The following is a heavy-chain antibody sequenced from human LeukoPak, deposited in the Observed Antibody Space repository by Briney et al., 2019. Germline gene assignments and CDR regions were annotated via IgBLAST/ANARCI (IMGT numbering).Heavy chain of an antibody. CDR2: IYYSWST. D-gene: IGHD4-17*01. Sequence: SETLSLTCTVSGITISGYYWSWIREPPGKGLKCGVDIYYSWSTNYNPSLKSRITISVDSSKIQFYLKLSSVTAADTAVYYCARAYGDYGYYYGMDVWGQGTTVTVSS. CDR3: ARAYGDYGYYYGMDV. V-gene: IGHV4-59*01. CDR1: GITISGYY. J-gene: IGHJ6*02.